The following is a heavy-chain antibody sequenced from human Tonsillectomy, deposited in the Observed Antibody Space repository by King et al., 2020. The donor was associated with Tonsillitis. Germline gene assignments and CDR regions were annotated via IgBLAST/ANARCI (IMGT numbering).Heavy chain of an antibody. CDR3: ARFYGDDGFDY. V-gene: IGHV4-39*07. J-gene: IGHJ4*02. CDR1: GGSISSSNYY. CDR2: IYYSGST. D-gene: IGHD4-17*01. Sequence: QLQESGPGLVKPSETLSLTCTVSGGSISSSNYYWGWIRQPPGKGLEWIGNIYYSGSTPYNPSLKSRVTMSVDMSKNQFSLKLNSVTAADTAVFYCARFYGDDGFDYWGQGTLVTVSS.